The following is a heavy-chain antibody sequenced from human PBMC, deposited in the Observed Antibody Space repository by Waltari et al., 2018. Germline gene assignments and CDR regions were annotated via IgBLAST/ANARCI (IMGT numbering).Heavy chain of an antibody. J-gene: IGHJ4*02. D-gene: IGHD4-17*01. CDR3: SRDLQHGDFGRGRDY. Sequence: EVQLEESGGGLVQPGGSLRLSCAASGFTFSSHWMHWVRQAPGKGLVWCSRTKGDGISTSYADSVKGRFTISRDNAKNTLYLQMNSLRAEDTAVYYCSRDLQHGDFGRGRDYWGQGTLVTVSS. CDR1: GFTFSSHW. V-gene: IGHV3-74*01. CDR2: TKGDGIST.